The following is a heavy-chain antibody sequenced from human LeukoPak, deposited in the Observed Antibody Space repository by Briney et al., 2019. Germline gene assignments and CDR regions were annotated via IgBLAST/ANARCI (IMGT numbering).Heavy chain of an antibody. CDR3: ARHVYANKIDS. Sequence: SETLSLTCAVSGGSITINTYYWAWFRQPPGRGLEWIGTFHYSGGTYYNPSFKSRVILSVDTSKNQFSPNLSSVTATDTAVYYCARHVYANKIDSWGQGILVTVSS. CDR1: GGSITINTYY. CDR2: FHYSGGT. V-gene: IGHV4-39*01. J-gene: IGHJ4*02. D-gene: IGHD2-2*01.